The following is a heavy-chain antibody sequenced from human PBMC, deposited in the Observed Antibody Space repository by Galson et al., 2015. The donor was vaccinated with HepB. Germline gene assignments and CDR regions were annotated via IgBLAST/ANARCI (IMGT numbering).Heavy chain of an antibody. CDR1: GFTFSSYA. V-gene: IGHV3-23*01. J-gene: IGHJ6*02. D-gene: IGHD5-18*01. Sequence: SLRLSCAASGFTFSSYAMSWVRQAPGKGLEWVSAISGSGGSTYYADSVKGRFTISRDNSKNTLYLQMNSLRAEDTAVYYCAKQVDTAMVGYYYYGMDVWGQGTTVAVSS. CDR2: ISGSGGST. CDR3: AKQVDTAMVGYYYYGMDV.